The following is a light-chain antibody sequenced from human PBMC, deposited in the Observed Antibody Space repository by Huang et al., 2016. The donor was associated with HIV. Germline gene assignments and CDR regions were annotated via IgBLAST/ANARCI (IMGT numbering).Light chain of an antibody. CDR1: QDIGNF. J-gene: IGKJ1*01. CDR3: QRYDTAPRA. V-gene: IGKV1-27*01. CDR2: SAS. Sequence: DIQMTQSPPSLSASQGVRVTLTCRASQDIGNFLAWFQQKPGGAPKLLIFSASTLHLGVPSRFTGRGSGTEVTLTITNLQPEDVATYYCQRYDTAPRAFGPGTKVDI.